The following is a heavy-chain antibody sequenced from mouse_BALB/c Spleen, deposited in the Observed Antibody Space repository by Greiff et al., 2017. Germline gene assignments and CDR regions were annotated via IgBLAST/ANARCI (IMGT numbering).Heavy chain of an antibody. CDR1: GFNIKDSY. CDR3: ATLYDYDPY. CDR2: IDPANGNT. J-gene: IGHJ2*01. D-gene: IGHD2-4*01. V-gene: IGHV14-3*02. Sequence: VQLQQSGAELVKPGASVKLSCTASGFNIKDSYMHWVRQRPEQGLEWIGRIDPANGNTKYDPKFQGKATITADTSSNTSYLQLSSLTSEDTAVYCCATLYDYDPYWGQGTTLTVSS.